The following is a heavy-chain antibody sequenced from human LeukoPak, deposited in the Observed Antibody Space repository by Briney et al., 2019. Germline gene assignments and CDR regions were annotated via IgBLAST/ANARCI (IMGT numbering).Heavy chain of an antibody. Sequence: GASVTVSCKVSGYTLTEMSIHWVRQAPGGALEWMGGFDPEDGETVYAPKLQGRVTMTTDTSTSTAYMELRSLRSDDTAVYYCARVKQQLVLYWFDPWGQGTLVTVSP. CDR1: GYTLTEMS. D-gene: IGHD6-13*01. J-gene: IGHJ5*02. CDR3: ARVKQQLVLYWFDP. CDR2: FDPEDGET. V-gene: IGHV1-24*01.